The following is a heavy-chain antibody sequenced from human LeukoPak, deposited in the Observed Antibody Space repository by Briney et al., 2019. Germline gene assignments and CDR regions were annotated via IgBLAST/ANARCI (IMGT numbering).Heavy chain of an antibody. D-gene: IGHD3-22*01. CDR3: ARGDYYDSSGYHFPEAFDI. J-gene: IGHJ3*02. CDR2: IRYDGSNK. V-gene: IGHV3-33*01. Sequence: PGGSLRLSCAASGFTFSSYGMHWVRQAPGKGLEWVAVIRYDGSNKYYVDSVQGRFTISRDNSKNTLYLQMSSLRAEDTAVYYCARGDYYDSSGYHFPEAFDIWGQGTMVPVPS. CDR1: GFTFSSYG.